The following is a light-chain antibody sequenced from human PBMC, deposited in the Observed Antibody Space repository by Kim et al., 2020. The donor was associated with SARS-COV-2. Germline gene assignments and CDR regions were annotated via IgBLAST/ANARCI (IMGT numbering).Light chain of an antibody. CDR1: TGAVTSGSF. J-gene: IGLJ3*02. CDR2: NTD. V-gene: IGLV7-43*01. CDR3: LLYSGGGWV. Sequence: QTVVTQEHSLTVSPGGTVTLTCASSTGAVTSGSFPNWLQQKPGQSPRALIYNTDNKRPGTPARFSGSLLGGKAALTLSGVQPEDEAEYYCLLYSGGGWVFGGGTQLTVL.